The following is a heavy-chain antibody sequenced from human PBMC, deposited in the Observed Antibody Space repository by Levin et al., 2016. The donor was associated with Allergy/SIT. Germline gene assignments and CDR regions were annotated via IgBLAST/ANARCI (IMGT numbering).Heavy chain of an antibody. J-gene: IGHJ4*02. Sequence: SETLSLTCAISGDTVSTNYGAWNWIRQSPSRGLEWLGRTYHRSQWYYDYALSVKGRITISPDTSKNQFSLHLTSVTPDDTAIYYCARDPNYTGWFGFDYWGQGTLVAVSS. D-gene: IGHD3-10*01. CDR1: GDTVSTNYGA. CDR2: TYHRSQWYY. V-gene: IGHV6-1*01. CDR3: ARDPNYTGWFGFDY.